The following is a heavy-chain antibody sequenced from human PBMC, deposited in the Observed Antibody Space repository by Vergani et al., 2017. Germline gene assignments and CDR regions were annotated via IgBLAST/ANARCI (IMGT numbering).Heavy chain of an antibody. CDR2: INHSGST. CDR1: GGSFSGYY. CDR3: ARGGLISTYYYDSSGYRDAFDI. J-gene: IGHJ3*02. V-gene: IGHV4-34*01. Sequence: QVQLQQWGAGLLKPSETLSLTCAVYGGSFSGYYWSWIRQPPWTGLEWIGEINHSGSTNYNPSRKGRVTISVDTSKNQFSLKLRSVTAADTAVYYCARGGLISTYYYDSSGYRDAFDIWGQGTMVTASS. D-gene: IGHD3-22*01.